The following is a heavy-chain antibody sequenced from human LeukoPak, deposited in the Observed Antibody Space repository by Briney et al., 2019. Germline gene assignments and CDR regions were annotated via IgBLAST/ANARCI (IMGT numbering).Heavy chain of an antibody. Sequence: PGGSLRLSCAASGFTFSSSAMSWVRQVPGKGLEWVSGISASGGSTSYADSVKGRFTISRDNSKNTLYLQMNSLRAEDTAVYYCARDGFGDSSGYGDYWGQGTLVTVSS. J-gene: IGHJ4*02. CDR1: GFTFSSSA. V-gene: IGHV3-23*01. CDR2: ISASGGST. D-gene: IGHD3-22*01. CDR3: ARDGFGDSSGYGDY.